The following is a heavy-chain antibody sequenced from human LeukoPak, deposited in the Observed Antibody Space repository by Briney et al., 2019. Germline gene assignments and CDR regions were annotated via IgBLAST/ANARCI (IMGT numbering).Heavy chain of an antibody. D-gene: IGHD4-17*01. J-gene: IGHJ3*02. V-gene: IGHV4-59*01. CDR2: IYYSGST. Sequence: PSETLSLTCTVSGGSIGSYYWSWIRQPPGKGLEWIGYIYYSGSTNYNPSLKSRVTISVDTSKNQFSLKLSSVTAADTAVYYCARDRRNGGDYILDAFDIWGQGTMVTVSS. CDR1: GGSIGSYY. CDR3: ARDRRNGGDYILDAFDI.